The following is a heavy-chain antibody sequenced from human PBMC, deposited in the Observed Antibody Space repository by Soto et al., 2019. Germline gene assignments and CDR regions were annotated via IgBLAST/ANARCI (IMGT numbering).Heavy chain of an antibody. Sequence: QVQLVQSGAELKKSGASVKVSCKASGYTFTSHDINWVRQATGQGLEWMGWMNPNSGNTGYAQKFQGRVTMTRNTSISTADMELSNLRSEDTAVYYCARWDYGYYARFDYWGQGTLVTVSS. V-gene: IGHV1-8*01. CDR3: ARWDYGYYARFDY. CDR2: MNPNSGNT. CDR1: GYTFTSHD. J-gene: IGHJ4*02. D-gene: IGHD4-17*01.